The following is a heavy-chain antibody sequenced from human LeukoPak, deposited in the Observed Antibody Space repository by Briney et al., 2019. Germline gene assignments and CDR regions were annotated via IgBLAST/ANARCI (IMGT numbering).Heavy chain of an antibody. V-gene: IGHV3-23*01. CDR2: ISGSGGST. Sequence: PGGSLRLSCAASGFTFSSYAMSWVRQAPGKGLEWVSAISGSGGSTYYADSVKGRFTISRDNSKNTLYLQMNSLRAEDTAVYYCAKCGYSYGLYYYYYMDVWGKGTTVTVSS. CDR1: GFTFSSYA. J-gene: IGHJ6*03. D-gene: IGHD5-18*01. CDR3: AKCGYSYGLYYYYYMDV.